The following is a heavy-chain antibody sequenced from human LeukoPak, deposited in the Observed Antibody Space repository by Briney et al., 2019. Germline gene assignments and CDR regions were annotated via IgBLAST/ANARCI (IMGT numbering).Heavy chain of an antibody. J-gene: IGHJ6*03. CDR1: GFTFSSYG. V-gene: IGHV3-23*01. Sequence: PGGSLRLSCAASGFTFSSYGMSWVRQAPGKGLEWVSAISGSGGSTYYADSVKGRFTISRDNSKNTLYLQMNSLRAEDTAVYYCAKTLYGDSYYYYMDVWGKGTTVTVSS. CDR3: AKTLYGDSYYYYMDV. CDR2: ISGSGGST. D-gene: IGHD4-17*01.